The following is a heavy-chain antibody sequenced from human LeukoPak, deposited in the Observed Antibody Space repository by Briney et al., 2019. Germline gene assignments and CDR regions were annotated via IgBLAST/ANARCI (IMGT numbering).Heavy chain of an antibody. D-gene: IGHD3-22*01. CDR3: ARGPYSYDSSGAFDI. CDR1: GVSISSSNSY. J-gene: IGHJ3*02. Sequence: SETLSLTCTVSGVSISSSNSYWGWIRQPPGKGLEWIGSIYYSGNTYYNASLKSQVSISIDTSKNQFSLRLTPVTAADTAVYFCARGPYSYDSSGAFDIWGQGTMVTVSS. V-gene: IGHV4-39*01. CDR2: IYYSGNT.